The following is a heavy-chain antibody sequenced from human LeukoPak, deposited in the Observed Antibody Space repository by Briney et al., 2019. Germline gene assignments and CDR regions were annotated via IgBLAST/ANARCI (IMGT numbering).Heavy chain of an antibody. CDR1: SSPISGYY. CDR2: VYDGGRS. Sequence: SETLSLSCTVSSSPISGYYWTWIRQPPGKGLEWIGYVYDGGRSDYNPSLKSRVTISVDTSKNQFSLKLSSVTAADTAVYYCARDIGYCSGGSCYPQNWFDPWGQGTLVTVSS. V-gene: IGHV4-59*01. D-gene: IGHD2-15*01. CDR3: ARDIGYCSGGSCYPQNWFDP. J-gene: IGHJ5*02.